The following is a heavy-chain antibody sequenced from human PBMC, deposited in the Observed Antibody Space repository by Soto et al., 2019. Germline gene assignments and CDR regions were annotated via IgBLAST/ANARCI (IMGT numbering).Heavy chain of an antibody. J-gene: IGHJ6*02. V-gene: IGHV3-15*01. CDR3: TTDRLQIWDYYYYGMDV. CDR1: GFTFSNAW. D-gene: IGHD4-4*01. Sequence: EVQLGESGGGLVKPGGALRLSCAASGFTFSNAWMSWVRQAPGKGLEWVGRIKSKTDGGTTDYAAPVKGRFTISRGESKNTLYLQMNSLKTEDTAVYYCTTDRLQIWDYYYYGMDVWGQGTTVTVSS. CDR2: IKSKTDGGTT.